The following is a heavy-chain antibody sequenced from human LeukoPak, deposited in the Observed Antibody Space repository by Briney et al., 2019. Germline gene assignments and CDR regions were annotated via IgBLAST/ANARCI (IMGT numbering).Heavy chain of an antibody. CDR3: AAHSVVTGRFDY. V-gene: IGHV2-5*02. D-gene: IGHD4-23*01. J-gene: IGHJ4*02. CDR1: GFSLSTSGVA. CDR2: IYWDDDK. Sequence: SGPTLVNPTQTLTLTCTFSGFSLSTSGVAVGWIRQPPGKALEWLALIYWDDDKRYSPSLKTRLTITKDTSKNQVVLTMTNMDPVDAATYYCAAHSVVTGRFDYWGQGTLVTVSS.